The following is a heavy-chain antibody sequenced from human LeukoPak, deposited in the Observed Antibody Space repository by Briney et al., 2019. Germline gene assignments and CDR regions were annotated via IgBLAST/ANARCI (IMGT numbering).Heavy chain of an antibody. CDR3: TTGPFDY. J-gene: IGHJ4*02. CDR2: IKSKTDGETT. CDR1: GFTFSNAW. Sequence: GGSLRLSCAASGFTFSNAWMSWVRQAPGKGLEWVGRIKSKTDGETTDYAAPVKGRFTISRDDSKNTLYLQMNSLKTEDTAVYYCTTGPFDYWGQGTLVTVSS. V-gene: IGHV3-15*01.